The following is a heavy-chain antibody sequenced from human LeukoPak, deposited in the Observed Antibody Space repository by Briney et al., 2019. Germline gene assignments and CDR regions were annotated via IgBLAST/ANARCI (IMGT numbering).Heavy chain of an antibody. D-gene: IGHD2-15*01. Sequence: SETLSLTCTVSGDSISNLNYYWSWIRQPAGKGLEWIGRIYASGSTNYNPSLKSRVTISVDTSKNQFSLKLSSVTAADTAVYYCARDDCSGGSCYLDYWGQGTLVTVSS. J-gene: IGHJ4*02. CDR2: IYASGST. V-gene: IGHV4-61*02. CDR1: GDSISNLNYY. CDR3: ARDDCSGGSCYLDY.